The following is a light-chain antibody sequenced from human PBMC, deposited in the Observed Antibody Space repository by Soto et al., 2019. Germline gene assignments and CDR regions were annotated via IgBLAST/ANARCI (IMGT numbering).Light chain of an antibody. CDR1: SSDVGGYNC. J-gene: IGLJ1*01. CDR3: SSYTSGGNYV. Sequence: QSALTQPASVSGSPGQSIAISCTGTSSDVGGYNCVSWYQQHPGKAPKLMIFDVPNRPSGVSNRFSGAKSGNTASLTISGLQAEDEAEYYCSSYTSGGNYVFGTGTKLTVL. V-gene: IGLV2-14*01. CDR2: DVP.